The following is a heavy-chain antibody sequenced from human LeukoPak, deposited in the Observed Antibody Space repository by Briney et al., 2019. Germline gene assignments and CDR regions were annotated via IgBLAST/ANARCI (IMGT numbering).Heavy chain of an antibody. J-gene: IGHJ5*02. CDR2: IYYSGST. CDR1: GGSISSYY. D-gene: IGHD3-3*01. V-gene: IGHV4-59*08. CDR3: ARFRSGLGYWFDP. Sequence: PSETLSLTCTVSGGSISSYYWRWIRQPPGKGLEWIGYIYYSGSTNYNPSLKSRVTISVDTSKNQFSLKLSSVTAADTAVYYCARFRSGLGYWFDPWGQGTLVTVSS.